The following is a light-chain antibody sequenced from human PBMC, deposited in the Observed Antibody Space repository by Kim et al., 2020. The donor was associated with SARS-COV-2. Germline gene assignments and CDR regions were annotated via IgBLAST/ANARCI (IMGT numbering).Light chain of an antibody. CDR1: SSNIGSNY. CDR2: RNN. Sequence: ELTQPPSASGTPGQRVTISCSGGSSNIGSNYVYWYQHLPGTARQLLIYRNNQLPSGVPDRFSGSKSATSASLAISGVRSEDEADYYSAAWDDRLGGYVFGSGTDVSVL. V-gene: IGLV1-47*01. J-gene: IGLJ1*01. CDR3: AAWDDRLGGYV.